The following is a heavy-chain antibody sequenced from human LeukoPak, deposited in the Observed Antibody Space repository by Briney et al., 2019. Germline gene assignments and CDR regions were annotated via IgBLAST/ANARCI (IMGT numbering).Heavy chain of an antibody. CDR2: IYHSGST. CDR3: ARDDPRYDILTGYYGFDY. Sequence: PSETLSLTCAVYGGSFSGYYWSWIRQPPGKGLEWIGSIYHSGSTYYNPSLKSRVTISVDTSKNQFSLKLSSVTAADTAVYYCARDDPRYDILTGYYGFDYWGQGTLVTVSS. V-gene: IGHV4-34*01. D-gene: IGHD3-9*01. J-gene: IGHJ4*02. CDR1: GGSFSGYY.